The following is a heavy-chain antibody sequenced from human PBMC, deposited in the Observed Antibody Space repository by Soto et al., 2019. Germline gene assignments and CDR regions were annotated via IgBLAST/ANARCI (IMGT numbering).Heavy chain of an antibody. D-gene: IGHD2-2*01. CDR1: GFTFSSYS. V-gene: IGHV3-48*01. Sequence: GGSLRLSCTASGFTFSSYSMNWVRQAPGKGLEWVSYISSSSSTIYYADSAKGRFTISRDNAKNSLYLQMNSLRAEDTAVYYCARDEEAGHGYCSSTSCTNYYYYYMDVWGKGTTVTVSS. CDR3: ARDEEAGHGYCSSTSCTNYYYYYMDV. J-gene: IGHJ6*03. CDR2: ISSSSSTI.